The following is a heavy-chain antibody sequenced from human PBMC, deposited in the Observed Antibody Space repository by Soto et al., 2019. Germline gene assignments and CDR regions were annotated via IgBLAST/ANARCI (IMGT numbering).Heavy chain of an antibody. V-gene: IGHV1-18*01. CDR1: GYTFTSYG. D-gene: IGHD2-21*02. J-gene: IGHJ5*02. Sequence: QVQLVQSGAEVKKPGASVKVSCKASGYTFTSYGISWVRQAPGQGLEWMGWISAYNGNTNYAQKLQGRVTMTTDTSTSTAYMELRSLRSDDTAVYYGARDRHTVTAGGGFDPWGQGTLVTVSS. CDR3: ARDRHTVTAGGGFDP. CDR2: ISAYNGNT.